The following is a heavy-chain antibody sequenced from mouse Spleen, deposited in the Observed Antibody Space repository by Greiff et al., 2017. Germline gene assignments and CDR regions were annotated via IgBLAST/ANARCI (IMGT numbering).Heavy chain of an antibody. CDR2: IDPSDSYT. CDR1: GYTFTSYW. J-gene: IGHJ4*01. D-gene: IGHD1-1*02. V-gene: IGHV1-50*01. Sequence: QVQLQQPGAELVKPGASVKLSCKASGYTFTSYWMQWVKQRPGQGLEWIGEIDPSDSYTNYNQKFKGKATLTVDTSSSTAYMQLSSLTSEDSAVYYCAVGRGAMDYWGQGTSVTVSS. CDR3: AVGRGAMDY.